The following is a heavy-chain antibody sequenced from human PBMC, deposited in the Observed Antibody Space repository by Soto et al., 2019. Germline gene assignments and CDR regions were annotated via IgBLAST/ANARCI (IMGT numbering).Heavy chain of an antibody. V-gene: IGHV4-4*07. Sequence: LSLTCTVSGGSISSYYWSWIRQPAGKGLEWIGRIYTSGSTNYNPSLKSRVTMSVDTSKNQFSLKLSSVTAADTAVYYCARGVWVRHYYYGMDVWGQGTTVTVSS. CDR2: IYTSGST. J-gene: IGHJ6*02. D-gene: IGHD3-16*01. CDR3: ARGVWVRHYYYGMDV. CDR1: GGSISSYY.